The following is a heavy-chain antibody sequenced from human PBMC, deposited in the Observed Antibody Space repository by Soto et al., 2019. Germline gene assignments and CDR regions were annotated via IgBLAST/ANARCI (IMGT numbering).Heavy chain of an antibody. CDR2: IYYIFST. V-gene: IGHV4-39*01. J-gene: IGHJ6*02. CDR1: VGAISSIIYY. CDR3: ALIKLCSYGMDV. Sequence: SETLALTCTFSVGAISSIIYYWCFIRQPPGKGLDWIVSIYYIFSTYYNPCLKIRVTISVDTSKNQFSLKLSSVTDADTAVYYCALIKLCSYGMDVWGQGNPLNVSS.